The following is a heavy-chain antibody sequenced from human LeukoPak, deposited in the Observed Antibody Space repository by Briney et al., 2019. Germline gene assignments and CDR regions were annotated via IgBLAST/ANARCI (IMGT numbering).Heavy chain of an antibody. J-gene: IGHJ5*02. CDR3: AKQFVNR. Sequence: PGGSLRLSCVASGFSFSAYIMHWVRQAPGKGLEWVSAISESGDNTHYADSVKGRFTISRDNSQSTLYLQMSSLRAEDTAVYYCAKQFVNRWGQGTLVTVSS. V-gene: IGHV3-23*01. CDR2: ISESGDNT. CDR1: GFSFSAYI. D-gene: IGHD3-16*02.